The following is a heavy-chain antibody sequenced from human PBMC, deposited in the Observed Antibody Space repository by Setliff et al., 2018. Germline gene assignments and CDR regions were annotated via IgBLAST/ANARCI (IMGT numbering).Heavy chain of an antibody. CDR3: ARDGGEY. CDR1: GFTLNNYA. Sequence: GGSLRLSCAASGFTLNNYAMHWVRQAPGKGLEWVANIKQDGSEKYYVDSVKGRFTISRDNAKNSLYLQMNSLRAEDTAVYYCARDGGEYWGQGTLVTVSS. CDR2: IKQDGSEK. V-gene: IGHV3-7*01. J-gene: IGHJ4*02. D-gene: IGHD3-16*01.